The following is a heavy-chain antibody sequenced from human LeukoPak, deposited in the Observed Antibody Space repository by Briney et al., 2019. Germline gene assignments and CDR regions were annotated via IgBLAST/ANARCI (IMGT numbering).Heavy chain of an antibody. V-gene: IGHV4-31*03. CDR3: ARVYYYGSGSYPYYFDY. D-gene: IGHD3-10*01. Sequence: PSETLSLTCTVSGGSISNGGYYWSWIRQHPGKGLEWIGYIYYSGSTYYNPSLKSRVTISVDTSKNQFSLKLSSVTAADTAVYYCARVYYYGSGSYPYYFDYWGQGTLVTVSS. J-gene: IGHJ4*02. CDR2: IYYSGST. CDR1: GGSISNGGYY.